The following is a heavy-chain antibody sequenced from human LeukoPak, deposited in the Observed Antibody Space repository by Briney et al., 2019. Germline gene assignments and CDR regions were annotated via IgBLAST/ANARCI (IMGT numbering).Heavy chain of an antibody. V-gene: IGHV1-2*04. Sequence: GASVKVSCKASGYTFTAYYMHWVRQAPGQGLERMGWINPNSRGTNYAHKFQGWVTMTRDTSISTAYMELSRLRSDDTAVYYCAREGPPFDYWGQGTLVTVSS. CDR3: AREGPPFDY. CDR2: INPNSRGT. J-gene: IGHJ4*02. CDR1: GYTFTAYY.